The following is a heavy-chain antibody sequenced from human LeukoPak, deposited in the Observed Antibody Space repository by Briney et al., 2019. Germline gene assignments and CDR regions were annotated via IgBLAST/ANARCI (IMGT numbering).Heavy chain of an antibody. V-gene: IGHV3-23*01. CDR1: GFTFSAYG. J-gene: IGHJ6*03. CDR2: VSGADGTT. Sequence: GGSLRLSCAASGFTFSAYGMSWVRQSPRKGLEWVSGVSGADGTTYYADSVKGRFTISRVNSKSTLYLQMNNLRAEDTAVYYCAKHWSYCSTTSCFFNYYYYYMDVWGKGTTVTVSS. D-gene: IGHD2-2*01. CDR3: AKHWSYCSTTSCFFNYYYYYMDV.